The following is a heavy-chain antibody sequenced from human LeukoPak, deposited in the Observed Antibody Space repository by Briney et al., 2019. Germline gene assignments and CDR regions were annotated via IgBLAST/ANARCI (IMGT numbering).Heavy chain of an antibody. CDR2: IYPGDSDT. J-gene: IGHJ4*02. V-gene: IGHV5-51*01. CDR1: GGTFSSYT. CDR3: ARRSGGFDY. D-gene: IGHD3-16*01. Sequence: ASVKVSCKASGGTFSSYTISWVRQMPGKGLEWMGIIYPGDSDTRYSPSFQGQVTFSADKSISTAYLQWSSLKASDTAMYYCARRSGGFDYWGQGTLVTVSS.